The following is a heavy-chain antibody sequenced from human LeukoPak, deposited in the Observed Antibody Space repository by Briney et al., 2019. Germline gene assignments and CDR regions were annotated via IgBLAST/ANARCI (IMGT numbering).Heavy chain of an antibody. V-gene: IGHV4-59*12. CDR1: GGSISSYY. Sequence: PSETLSLTCTVSGGSISSYYWSWIRQPPGKGLEWIGYIYYSGSTSYNPSLKSRVTISVDTSKNQFSLKLSSVTAADTAVYYCARGKGIAGGYNWFDPWGQGALATVSS. D-gene: IGHD6-13*01. CDR2: IYYSGST. J-gene: IGHJ5*02. CDR3: ARGKGIAGGYNWFDP.